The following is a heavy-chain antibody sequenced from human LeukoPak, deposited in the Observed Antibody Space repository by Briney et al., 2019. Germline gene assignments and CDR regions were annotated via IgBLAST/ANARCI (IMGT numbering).Heavy chain of an antibody. CDR2: ISSSGSTI. CDR1: GFTFSSYE. D-gene: IGHD5-12*01. V-gene: IGHV3-48*03. Sequence: GSLRLSCAASGFTFSSYEMNWVRQAPGKGLEWVSYISSSGSTIYYADSVKGRFTISRDNAKNSLYLQMNSLGAEDTAVYYCARNPRGSGYGDYWGQGTLVTVSS. CDR3: ARNPRGSGYGDY. J-gene: IGHJ4*02.